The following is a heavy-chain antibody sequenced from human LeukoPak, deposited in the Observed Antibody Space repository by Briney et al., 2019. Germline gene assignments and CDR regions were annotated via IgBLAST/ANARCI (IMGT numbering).Heavy chain of an antibody. CDR1: GFTFSSFS. Sequence: PGGSLRLPCAAFGFTFSSFSMNWVAQAPGKGLEGVSSISSSSSYIYYADSVKGRFTISRDNAKNSLYLQMNSLRAEDTAVYYCARGGGEGMDVWGKGTTVTISS. J-gene: IGHJ6*03. CDR3: ARGGGEGMDV. CDR2: ISSSSSYI. V-gene: IGHV3-21*01.